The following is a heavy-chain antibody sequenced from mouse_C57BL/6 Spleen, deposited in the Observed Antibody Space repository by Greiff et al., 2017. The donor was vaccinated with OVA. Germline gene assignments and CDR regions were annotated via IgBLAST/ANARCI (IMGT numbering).Heavy chain of an antibody. CDR3: ARYDYGSSRYFDY. CDR2: IDPSDSYT. D-gene: IGHD1-1*01. CDR1: GYTFTSYW. V-gene: IGHV1-59*01. J-gene: IGHJ2*01. Sequence: VQLQQPGAELVRPGTSVKLSCKASGYTFTSYWMHWVKQRPGQGLEWIGVIDPSDSYTNYNQKFKGKATLTVDTSSSTAYMQLSSLTSEDSAVYDCARYDYGSSRYFDYWGQGTTLTVSS.